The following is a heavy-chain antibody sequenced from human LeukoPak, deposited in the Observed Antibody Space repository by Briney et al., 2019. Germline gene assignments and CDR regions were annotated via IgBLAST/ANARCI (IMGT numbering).Heavy chain of an antibody. J-gene: IGHJ6*02. CDR2: ISAYNGNT. CDR1: GYTFTSYG. Sequence: ASVKVSCKASGYTFTSYGISWVRQAPGQGLEWMAWISAYNGNTNYAQKLQGRVTMTTDTSTSTAYMELRSLRSDDTVVYCCARALGYYDILTGYYLGKYYYGMDVWGQGTTVTVSS. CDR3: ARALGYYDILTGYYLGKYYYGMDV. D-gene: IGHD3-9*01. V-gene: IGHV1-18*01.